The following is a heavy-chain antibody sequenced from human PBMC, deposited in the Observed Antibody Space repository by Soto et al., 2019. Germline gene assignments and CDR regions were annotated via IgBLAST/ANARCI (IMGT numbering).Heavy chain of an antibody. Sequence: GASVKVSCKASGYTFTSYAMHWVRQAPGQRLEWMGWINAGNGNTKYSQKFQGRVTITRDTSASTAYMELSSLRSEDTAVYYCARVYYVLLYRYSPFHYCGQGTTTRDNSKHTLYLHINSPGVWDTPVYYCALPGMRAEDDAFDIWGQGTMVTVPS. J-gene: IGHJ3*02. D-gene: IGHD3-16*02. CDR1: GYTFTSYA. CDR3: ARVYYVLLYRYSPFHYCGQGTTTRDNSKHTLYLHINSPGVWDTPVYYCALPGMRAEDDAFDI. CDR2: INAGNGNT. V-gene: IGHV1-3*01.